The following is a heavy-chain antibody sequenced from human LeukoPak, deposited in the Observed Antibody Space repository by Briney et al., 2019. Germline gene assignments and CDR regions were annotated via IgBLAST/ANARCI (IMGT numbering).Heavy chain of an antibody. J-gene: IGHJ4*02. CDR3: AMPSYYYDSSGYYS. Sequence: GGSLRLSCAASGFTFSDYYMSWIRQAPGKGLEWVSYISSSGSTIYYVDSVKGRFTISRDNAKNSLYLQMNSLRAEDTAVYYCAMPSYYYDSSGYYSWGQGTLVTVSS. CDR1: GFTFSDYY. CDR2: ISSSGSTI. D-gene: IGHD3-22*01. V-gene: IGHV3-11*04.